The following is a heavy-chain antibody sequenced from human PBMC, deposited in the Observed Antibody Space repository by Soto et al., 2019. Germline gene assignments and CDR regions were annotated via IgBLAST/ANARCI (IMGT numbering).Heavy chain of an antibody. V-gene: IGHV1-69*02. CDR2: IIPILGIA. J-gene: IGHJ6*02. CDR3: ARGDCSGGSCYSYSYYGMDV. Sequence: QVRLVQSGAEVKKPGSSVKVSCKASGGTFSSYTISWVRQAPGQGLEWMGRIIPILGIANYAQKFQGRVTITADKSTSTAYMELSSLRSEDTDVYYCARGDCSGGSCYSYSYYGMDVWGQGTTVTVSS. CDR1: GGTFSSYT. D-gene: IGHD2-15*01.